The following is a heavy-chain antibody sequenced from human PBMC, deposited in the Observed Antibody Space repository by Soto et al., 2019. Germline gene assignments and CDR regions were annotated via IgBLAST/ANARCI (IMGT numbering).Heavy chain of an antibody. CDR3: ARDVPEIVVVPAAMYYYYYMDV. V-gene: IGHV1-3*01. CDR1: GYTFTSYA. D-gene: IGHD2-2*01. CDR2: INAGNGNT. Sequence: ASVTVACKASGYTFTSYAMHWVRQAPGQRLEWMGWINAGNGNTKYSQKFQGRVTITRDTSASTAYMELSSLRSEDTAVYYCARDVPEIVVVPAAMYYYYYMDVWGKGTTVTVSS. J-gene: IGHJ6*03.